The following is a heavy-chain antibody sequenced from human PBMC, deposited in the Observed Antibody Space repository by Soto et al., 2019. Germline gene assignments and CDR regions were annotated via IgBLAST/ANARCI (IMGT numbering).Heavy chain of an antibody. CDR3: ARGLISDYYYYYMDV. CDR1: GFTVSSNY. Sequence: PGGSLRLSCAASGFTVSSNYMSWVRQAPGKGLEWVSVIYSGGSTYYADSVKGRFTISRDNSKNTLYLQMNSLRAEDTAVYYCARGLISDYYYYYMDVWGKGTTVTVSS. V-gene: IGHV3-66*01. D-gene: IGHD3-22*01. J-gene: IGHJ6*03. CDR2: IYSGGST.